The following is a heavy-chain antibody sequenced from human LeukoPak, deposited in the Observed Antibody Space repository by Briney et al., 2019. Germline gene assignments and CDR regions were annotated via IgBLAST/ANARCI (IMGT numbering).Heavy chain of an antibody. Sequence: ASVKVSCKASGYTFTGYYMHWVRQAPGQGLEWMGWINPNSGGTNYAQKFQGRVTMTRDTSISTAYMELSRLRSDDTAVYYCARVRSGYYGPYYYYYMDVWGKGTTVTISS. J-gene: IGHJ6*03. CDR3: ARVRSGYYGPYYYYYMDV. CDR2: INPNSGGT. D-gene: IGHD3-3*01. V-gene: IGHV1-2*02. CDR1: GYTFTGYY.